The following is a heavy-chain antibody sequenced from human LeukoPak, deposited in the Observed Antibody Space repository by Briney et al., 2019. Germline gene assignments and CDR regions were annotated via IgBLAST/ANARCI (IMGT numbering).Heavy chain of an antibody. V-gene: IGHV1-2*02. CDR1: GYTFTGYY. J-gene: IGHJ6*04. D-gene: IGHD1-26*01. CDR3: ARDLIGSRLGMDV. CDR2: INPNSGGT. Sequence: APVKVSCKASGYTFTGYYMHWVRQAPGQGLEWMGWINPNSGGTNYAQKFQGRVTMTRDTSISTAYMELSRLRSDDTAVYYCARDLIGSRLGMDVWGKGTTVTVSS.